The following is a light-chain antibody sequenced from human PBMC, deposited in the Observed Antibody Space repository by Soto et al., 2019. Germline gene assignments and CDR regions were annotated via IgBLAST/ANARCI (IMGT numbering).Light chain of an antibody. CDR2: AAS. Sequence: AIRMTQSPSSLSASTGYRVTITCRASQVISSYLAWYQQKPGKAPKLLIYAASTLQSGVPSRSSGSGSGTDFTLTIRCLQSEDFATYYCQQYYSYPRVTFGGGTTVDI. CDR1: QVISSY. J-gene: IGKJ4*01. CDR3: QQYYSYPRVT. V-gene: IGKV1-8*01.